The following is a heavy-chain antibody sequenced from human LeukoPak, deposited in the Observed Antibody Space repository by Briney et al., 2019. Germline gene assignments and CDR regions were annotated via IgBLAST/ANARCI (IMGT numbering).Heavy chain of an antibody. D-gene: IGHD3-3*01. V-gene: IGHV1-2*02. CDR3: ARDFSPKRYYDFWSGYYSDPYYFDY. J-gene: IGHJ4*02. CDR1: GYTFTGYY. CDR2: INPNSGGT. Sequence: GASVKVSCKASGYTFTGYYMHWVRQAPGQGLEWMGWINPNSGGTNYAQKFQGRVTMTRDTSISTAYMELSRLSSDDTAVYYCARDFSPKRYYDFWSGYYSDPYYFDYWGQGTLVTVSS.